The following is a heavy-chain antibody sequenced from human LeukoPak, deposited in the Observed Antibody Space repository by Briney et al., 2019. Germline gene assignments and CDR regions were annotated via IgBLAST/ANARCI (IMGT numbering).Heavy chain of an antibody. J-gene: IGHJ4*02. CDR1: GYSFTSYW. Sequence: GESLNIPLKGSGYSFTSYWIGWVRQMPGKGLEWMGIIYPGDSCTRYSPSFQGQVTISADKSISTAYLQWSSLKASDTAMYYCASSGTRELQPGDRYFDDSSQGTLVTVSS. D-gene: IGHD1-26*01. CDR2: IYPGDSCT. V-gene: IGHV5-51*01. CDR3: ASSGTRELQPGDRYFDD.